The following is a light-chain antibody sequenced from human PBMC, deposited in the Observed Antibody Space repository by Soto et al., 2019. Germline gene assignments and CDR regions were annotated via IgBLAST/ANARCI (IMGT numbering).Light chain of an antibody. J-gene: IGKJ1*01. Sequence: VMTQSPATLSVSPGERATLSCRASQNIYSNVAWYQQRPGQAPRLLIYRASTRAPGIPARFSGSGSGTEFTLTISSLQPEDFAVYYCQQYNNWPPWTFGQGTKVDIK. CDR1: QNIYSN. CDR3: QQYNNWPPWT. V-gene: IGKV3-15*01. CDR2: RAS.